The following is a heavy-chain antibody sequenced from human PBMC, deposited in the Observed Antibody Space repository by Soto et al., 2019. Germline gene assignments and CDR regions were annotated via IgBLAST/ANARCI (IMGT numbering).Heavy chain of an antibody. CDR2: IYPGDSDT. CDR3: ARHQGYSSGWYEGGYYYYGMDV. J-gene: IGHJ6*02. V-gene: IGHV5-51*01. D-gene: IGHD6-19*01. Sequence: EVQLVQSGAEVKKPGESLKISCKGSGYSFTSYWIGWVRQMPGKGLEWMGIIYPGDSDTRYSPSFQGQVTISADKSISTAYLQWSSLKASDTAMYYCARHQGYSSGWYEGGYYYYGMDVWGQGTTVTVSS. CDR1: GYSFTSYW.